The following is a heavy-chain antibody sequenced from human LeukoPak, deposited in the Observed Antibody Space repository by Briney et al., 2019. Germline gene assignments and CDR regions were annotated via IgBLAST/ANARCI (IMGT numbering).Heavy chain of an antibody. CDR3: LGGGYYYFDY. D-gene: IGHD2-21*01. V-gene: IGHV3-23*01. J-gene: IGHJ4*02. CDR2: ISGSGGNT. CDR1: RFIFSNYA. Sequence: PGGSLRLSCVASRFIFSNYAMSWVRQAPGKGLEWVSAISGSGGNTYYADSVKGRFTISRDNSKNTPYLQMNSLRAEDTAVYYCLGGGYYYFDYWGQGTLVTVSS.